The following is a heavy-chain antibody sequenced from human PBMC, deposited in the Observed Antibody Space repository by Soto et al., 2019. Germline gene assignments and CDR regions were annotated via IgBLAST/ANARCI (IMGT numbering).Heavy chain of an antibody. CDR2: TYHSGNP. J-gene: IGHJ6*02. Sequence: PSETLSLTCTVSGGSISSSSYYWGWIRQPPGKGLEWIGNTYHSGNPYYNPSLKSRVTISVDGSKNQFSLKLSSVTAADTAVYYCARVPDVWGQGTTVTSP. CDR1: GGSISSSSYY. CDR3: ARVPDV. V-gene: IGHV4-30-2*01.